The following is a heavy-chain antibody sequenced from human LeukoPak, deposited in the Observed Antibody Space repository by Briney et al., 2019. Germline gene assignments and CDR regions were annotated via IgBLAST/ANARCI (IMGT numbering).Heavy chain of an antibody. CDR3: ARVYCSGGSCYLDY. CDR2: IYYSGST. Sequence: KPSETLSLTCTVSGGSISSYYWSWIRQPPGKGLEWIGYIYYSGSTNYNPSLKSRVTISVDTSKNQFSLKLSSVTAADTAVYYCARVYCSGGSCYLDYWGQGTLVTVSS. CDR1: GGSISSYY. D-gene: IGHD2-15*01. J-gene: IGHJ4*02. V-gene: IGHV4-59*01.